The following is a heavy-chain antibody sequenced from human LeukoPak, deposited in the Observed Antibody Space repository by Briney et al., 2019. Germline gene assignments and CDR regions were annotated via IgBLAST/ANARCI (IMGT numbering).Heavy chain of an antibody. Sequence: GSLRLSCAASGFTFSDYAMTWVRQAPGKGLQWVSLISDSGGSTYYVDSVKGRFTVSRDNSKATLYLQMNSLRADDTAVYFCAKRGSSWSYFDYWGQGTLVTVSS. CDR3: AKRGSSWSYFDY. V-gene: IGHV3-23*01. CDR1: GFTFSDYA. D-gene: IGHD6-13*01. CDR2: ISDSGGST. J-gene: IGHJ4*02.